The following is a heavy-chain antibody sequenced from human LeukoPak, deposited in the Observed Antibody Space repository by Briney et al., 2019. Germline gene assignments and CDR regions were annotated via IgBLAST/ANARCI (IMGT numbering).Heavy chain of an antibody. V-gene: IGHV3-48*02. D-gene: IGHD2-15*01. Sequence: GGSLRLSCAASGFTFSSYSMDWVRQAPGKGLEWVSYISSSSSTIYYADSVKGRFTISRDNAKNSLYLQMNSLRDEDTAVYYCAREVDGCSGGSCYSGDAFDIWGQGTMVTVSS. J-gene: IGHJ3*02. CDR2: ISSSSSTI. CDR1: GFTFSSYS. CDR3: AREVDGCSGGSCYSGDAFDI.